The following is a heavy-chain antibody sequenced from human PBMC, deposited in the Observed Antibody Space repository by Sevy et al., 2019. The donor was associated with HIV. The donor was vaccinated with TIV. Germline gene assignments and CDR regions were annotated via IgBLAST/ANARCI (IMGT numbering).Heavy chain of an antibody. D-gene: IGHD3-22*01. CDR3: ASTRDYYDSRGYYFDY. V-gene: IGHV1-24*01. J-gene: IGHJ4*02. Sequence: ASVKVSCKVSGYTLTELSRHWVRQAPGKGLEWLVTFDPEDGKTIYAQNFQGRVTMTEDTSTDTTYMELSSLRSEDTAVYYCASTRDYYDSRGYYFDYWGQGTLVTVSS. CDR2: FDPEDGKT. CDR1: GYTLTELS.